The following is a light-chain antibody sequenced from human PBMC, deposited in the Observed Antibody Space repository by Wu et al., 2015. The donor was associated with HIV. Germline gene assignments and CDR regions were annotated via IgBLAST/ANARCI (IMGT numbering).Light chain of an antibody. CDR2: DAS. CDR3: QQYYSTPYS. J-gene: IGKJ2*03. CDR1: QSVSSSY. Sequence: EIVLTQSPGTLSLSPGERATLPCRTSQSVSSSYLAWYQLKPGQAPRLLIYDASSRATGIPDRFSGSGSGTDFTLTISGLEPEDFATYYCQQYYSTPYSFGQGTKLEIK. V-gene: IGKV3-20*01.